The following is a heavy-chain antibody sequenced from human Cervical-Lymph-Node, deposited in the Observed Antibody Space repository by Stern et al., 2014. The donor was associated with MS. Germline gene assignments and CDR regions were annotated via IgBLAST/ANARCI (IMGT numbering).Heavy chain of an antibody. J-gene: IGHJ4*02. V-gene: IGHV3-33*01. D-gene: IGHD1-26*01. Sequence: QLVQSGGGVVQPGRSLRLSCAASGFTFSSYGMHWVRQAPGKGLEGVAVIWYDGSNKYYADSVKGRFTISRDNSKNTLYLQMNSLRAEDTAVYYCARSIVGATPLTLGYWGQGTLVTVSS. CDR3: ARSIVGATPLTLGY. CDR2: IWYDGSNK. CDR1: GFTFSSYG.